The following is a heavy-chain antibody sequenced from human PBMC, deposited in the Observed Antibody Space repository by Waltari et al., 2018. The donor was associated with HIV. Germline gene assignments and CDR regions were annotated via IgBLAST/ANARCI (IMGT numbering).Heavy chain of an antibody. CDR2: INHSGST. V-gene: IGHV4-34*01. D-gene: IGHD6-6*01. CDR3: ARGLGVAKKYSSSSLFDY. Sequence: QVQLQQWGAGLLKPSETLSLTCAVYGGSFSGYYWSWIRQPPGKGLEWMGEINHSGSTNYNPSLKRRVTISVDTSKNQFSLKLSSVTAADTAVYYCARGLGVAKKYSSSSLFDYWGQGTLVTVSS. CDR1: GGSFSGYY. J-gene: IGHJ4*02.